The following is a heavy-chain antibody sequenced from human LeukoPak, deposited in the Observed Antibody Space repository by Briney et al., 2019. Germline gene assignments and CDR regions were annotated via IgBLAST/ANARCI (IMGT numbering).Heavy chain of an antibody. V-gene: IGHV1-8*01. D-gene: IGHD2-2*02. Sequence: ASVKVSCKASGYTFTSYDINWVRQATGQGLEWMGWMNPNSGNTGYAQKFQGRVTMTRNTSISTAYMELSSLRSEDTAVYYCARVSYCSSTSCYIGYYYGMDVWGQGTTVTVSS. CDR3: ARVSYCSSTSCYIGYYYGMDV. CDR1: GYTFTSYD. CDR2: MNPNSGNT. J-gene: IGHJ6*02.